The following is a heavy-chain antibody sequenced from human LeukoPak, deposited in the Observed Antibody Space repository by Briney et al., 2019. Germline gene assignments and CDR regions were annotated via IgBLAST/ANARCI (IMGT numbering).Heavy chain of an antibody. CDR1: GFTFSSYE. Sequence: GGSLRLSCAASGFTFSSYEMNWGRQAPGKGLEWVSYISSSGSTIYYADSVKGRFTISRENAKNSLYLQMNSLRAEDTAVYYCAELGITMIGGVWGKGTTVTISS. CDR2: ISSSGSTI. J-gene: IGHJ6*04. D-gene: IGHD3-10*02. V-gene: IGHV3-48*03. CDR3: AELGITMIGGV.